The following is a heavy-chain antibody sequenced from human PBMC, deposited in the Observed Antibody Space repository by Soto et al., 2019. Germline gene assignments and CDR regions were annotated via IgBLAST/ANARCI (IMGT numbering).Heavy chain of an antibody. CDR1: GYTFTSYG. Sequence: QVQLVQSGAEVKKPGASVKVSCKASGYTFTSYGISWVRQAPGQGLEWMGWINAYNGNTNYAQKLQGRVTMTTDTSTSTANRELRSLRPADTAVYYRARVLPPFDPCGQGTLVTVSS. V-gene: IGHV1-18*01. CDR3: ARVLPPFDP. CDR2: INAYNGNT. J-gene: IGHJ5*02.